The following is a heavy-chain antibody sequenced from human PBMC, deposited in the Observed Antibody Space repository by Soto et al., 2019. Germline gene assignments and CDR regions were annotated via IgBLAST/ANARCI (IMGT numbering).Heavy chain of an antibody. J-gene: IGHJ6*02. CDR2: INPNSGGT. D-gene: IGHD6-13*01. CDR3: ARGLYSSTRIYSMDV. CDR1: GYTFTGYY. V-gene: IGHV1-2*04. Sequence: ALVKVSCKASGYTFTGYYMHWVRQAPGQGLEWMGWINPNSGGTNYAQKFQGWVTMTRDTSISTAYMELSRLRSDDTAVYYCARGLYSSTRIYSMDVWGPGTTVTVSS.